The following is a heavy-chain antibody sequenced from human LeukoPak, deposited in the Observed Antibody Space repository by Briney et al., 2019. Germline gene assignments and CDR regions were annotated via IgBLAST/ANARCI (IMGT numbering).Heavy chain of an antibody. V-gene: IGHV3-21*01. CDR2: ITSNGANM. CDR3: ARAAAGTTYFDY. Sequence: GGSLRLSCSASGLTFTKYYMNWVRQAPGKGLEWVSSITSNGANMYYADSVKGRFTISRDNAKNSLYLQMNSLRAEDTAVYYCARAAAGTTYFDYWGQGTLVTVSS. D-gene: IGHD1-1*01. CDR1: GLTFTKYY. J-gene: IGHJ4*02.